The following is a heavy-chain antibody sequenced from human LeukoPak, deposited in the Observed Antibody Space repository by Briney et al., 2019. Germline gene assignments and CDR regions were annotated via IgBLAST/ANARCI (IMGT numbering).Heavy chain of an antibody. V-gene: IGHV4-59*08. J-gene: IGHJ3*02. CDR3: ARGYCIGGSCYYDGFDI. CDR1: SGSIETYY. CDR2: IYYSGSI. Sequence: SETLSLTCSVSSGSIETYYWSWIRQPPGQGLEWIGYIYYSGSIRYNPSLKNRVTISVDTSKKQFSLKLNSVTAADTAVYYCARGYCIGGSCYYDGFDIWGQGTMVTVSS. D-gene: IGHD2-15*01.